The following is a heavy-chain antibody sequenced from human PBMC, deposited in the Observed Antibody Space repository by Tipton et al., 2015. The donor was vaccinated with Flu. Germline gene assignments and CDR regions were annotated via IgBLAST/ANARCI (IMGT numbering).Heavy chain of an antibody. CDR1: GFSVSSIN. J-gene: IGHJ6*02. CDR2: IYSGGAT. D-gene: IGHD4-17*01. CDR3: ARVMTSVTSYGMDV. V-gene: IGHV3-53*01. Sequence: SLRLSCAASGFSVSSININWVRQAPGKGLEWVSLIYSGGATYYADSVKGRFTISRDNSKNTVFLQMNSLRDEDTAIYYCARVMTSVTSYGMDVWGQGTTVTVSS.